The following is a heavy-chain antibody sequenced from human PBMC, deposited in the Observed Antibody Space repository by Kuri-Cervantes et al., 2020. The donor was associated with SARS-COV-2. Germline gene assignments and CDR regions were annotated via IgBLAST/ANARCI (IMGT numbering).Heavy chain of an antibody. V-gene: IGHV3-30*02. J-gene: IGHJ4*02. Sequence: GGSLRLSCAASGFTFSSYGMHWVRQAPGKGLEWVAFIRYDGSNKYYADSVKGRFTISRDNSKNTLYLQMNSLRAEDTAVYYCAKIPRYNWNYVANFDYWGQGTLVTVSS. CDR3: AKIPRYNWNYVANFDY. D-gene: IGHD1-7*01. CDR1: GFTFSSYG. CDR2: IRYDGSNK.